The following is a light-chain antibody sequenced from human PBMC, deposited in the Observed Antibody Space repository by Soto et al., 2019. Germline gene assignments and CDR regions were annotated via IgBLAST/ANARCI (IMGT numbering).Light chain of an antibody. CDR1: QSLVHSDGNTY. CDR2: KVS. Sequence: DIVLTQNPLSSPVTLGQPASISCRSSQSLVHSDGNTYLSWLHQRPGQPPRLLIYKVSNRFSGXPXRXXGSGAGTDFTRKISRVEAEDVGVSYCMQATQYRPYTFGQGTKLEIK. CDR3: MQATQYRPYT. V-gene: IGKV2-24*01. J-gene: IGKJ2*01.